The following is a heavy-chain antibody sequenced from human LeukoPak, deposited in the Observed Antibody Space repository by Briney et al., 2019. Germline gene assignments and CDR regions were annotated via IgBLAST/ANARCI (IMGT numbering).Heavy chain of an antibody. CDR2: ISGSGYST. CDR3: ARNTSGFKLGDAFDI. J-gene: IGHJ3*02. D-gene: IGHD3-22*01. CDR1: GFTFSSYA. Sequence: PGGSLRLSCAASGFTFSSYAMTWVRQAPGKGLEWISAISGSGYSTSYADSVKGRFTISRDNSKNMSYLQMNSLRAEDTAIYYCARNTSGFKLGDAFDIWGQGTMVTVSS. V-gene: IGHV3-23*01.